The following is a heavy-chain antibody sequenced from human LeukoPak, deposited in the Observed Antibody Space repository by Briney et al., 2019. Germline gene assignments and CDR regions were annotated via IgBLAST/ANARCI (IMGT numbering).Heavy chain of an antibody. CDR1: GYTFTGYF. J-gene: IGHJ5*02. D-gene: IGHD3-10*01. CDR3: ARSMVVRGVMGNYFDP. Sequence: ASVKVSCKASGYTFTGYFIHWVRQAPGQGLEWMGWINPRRGGTNYQQKFKDRVTMTRDTSITTAYMEMSRLRSDDTAVYYCARSMVVRGVMGNYFDPWGQGTLVTVSS. V-gene: IGHV1-2*02. CDR2: INPRRGGT.